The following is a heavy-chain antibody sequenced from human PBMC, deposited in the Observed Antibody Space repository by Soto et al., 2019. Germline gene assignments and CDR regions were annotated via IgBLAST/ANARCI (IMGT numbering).Heavy chain of an antibody. D-gene: IGHD5-18*01. CDR3: GRGNGHSNGRIDY. J-gene: IGHJ4*02. V-gene: IGHV3-33*01. Sequence: QVQLVESGGGVVQPGRSLRLSCAASGFTFSSHGMHWVRQAPGKGLEWVAVIWYDGSNKYYADSVKGRFTISRDNSKNTLYLQMNSLRAEDTAVYYCGRGNGHSNGRIDYWGQGTLVTVSS. CDR2: IWYDGSNK. CDR1: GFTFSSHG.